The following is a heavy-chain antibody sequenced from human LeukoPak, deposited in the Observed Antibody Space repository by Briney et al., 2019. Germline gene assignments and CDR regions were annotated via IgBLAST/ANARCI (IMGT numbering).Heavy chain of an antibody. V-gene: IGHV4-4*09. D-gene: IGHD2/OR15-2a*01. CDR2: IYTSGST. CDR1: GGSISSYY. CDR3: ARHLLGYYYYMDV. J-gene: IGHJ6*03. Sequence: SETLSLTCTVSGGSISSYYWSWIRQPPGKGLEWIGYIYTSGSTNYNLSLKSRVTISVDTSKNQFSLKLSSVTAADTAVYYCARHLLGYYYYMDVWGKGTTVTVSS.